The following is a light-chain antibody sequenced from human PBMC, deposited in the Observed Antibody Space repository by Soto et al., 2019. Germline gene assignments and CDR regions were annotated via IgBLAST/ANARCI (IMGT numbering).Light chain of an antibody. CDR2: YAS. CDR3: QHYSNWPPT. J-gene: IGKJ3*01. CDR1: ESVHSN. V-gene: IGKV3-15*01. Sequence: EMVMTQSPATLSVSPGERVTLSCRASESVHSNLAWYQQKPGQGPSLLIYYASTRVTGVPDRFSGSGSGTEFNLTISSLQSEDLGVYYCQHYSNWPPTFGPGTKVEIK.